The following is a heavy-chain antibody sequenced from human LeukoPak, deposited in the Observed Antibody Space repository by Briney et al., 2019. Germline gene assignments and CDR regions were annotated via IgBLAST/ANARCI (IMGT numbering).Heavy chain of an antibody. CDR3: AKDPYSGSYEPGFDY. CDR2: ISGSGGST. CDR1: GFTFSSYA. V-gene: IGHV3-23*01. Sequence: GGLRLSCAASGFTFSSYAMSWVRQAPGKGLEWVSAISGSGGSTYYADSVKGRFTISRDNSKNTLYLQMNSLRAEDTAVYCCAKDPYSGSYEPGFDYWGQGTLDTVSS. J-gene: IGHJ4*02. D-gene: IGHD1-26*01.